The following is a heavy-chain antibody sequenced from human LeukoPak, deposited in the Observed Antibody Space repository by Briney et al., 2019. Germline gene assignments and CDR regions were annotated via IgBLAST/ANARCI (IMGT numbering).Heavy chain of an antibody. CDR1: GFTFSSYA. CDR2: IIGSSGST. V-gene: IGHV3-23*01. D-gene: IGHD3-22*01. CDR3: AKDRLGSYYYDSSGYKTVGFDY. Sequence: LAGGSLRLSCAASGFTFSSYAMSWVRQAPGKGLEWVSAIIGSSGSTYYADSVKGRFTISRDNSKNTLYLQMNSLRAEDTAVYYCAKDRLGSYYYDSSGYKTVGFDYWGQGTLVTVSS. J-gene: IGHJ4*02.